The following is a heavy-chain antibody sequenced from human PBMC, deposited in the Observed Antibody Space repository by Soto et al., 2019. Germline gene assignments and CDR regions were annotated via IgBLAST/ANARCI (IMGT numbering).Heavy chain of an antibody. J-gene: IGHJ5*02. V-gene: IGHV3-53*01. CDR3: ARDDWFDP. CDR1: GFTVSSNY. CDR2: IYSGGST. Sequence: EVQLVESGGGLIHPGGSLRLSCAASGFTVSSNYMSWVRQAPGKGLEWVSLIYSGGSTHYADSVKGRFTISRDKYKNTLYLQMNSLRAEDTAVYYCARDDWFDPWGQGTLVTVSS.